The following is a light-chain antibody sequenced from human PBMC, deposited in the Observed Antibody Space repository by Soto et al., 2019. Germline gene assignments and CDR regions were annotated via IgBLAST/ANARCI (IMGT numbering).Light chain of an antibody. CDR1: QRVLCTSNDNNY. Sequence: DVVMTQSPYSLAVSLAERATITFXSSQRVLCTSNDNNYIAGYQQKPGQTPNXXXDWXSTRESGGPDRLSGSGSGTDFTLTISSLQAEDVAIYYCQQYYDTTSTFGQGTKVDIK. V-gene: IGKV4-1*01. CDR2: WXS. CDR3: QQYYDTTST. J-gene: IGKJ1*01.